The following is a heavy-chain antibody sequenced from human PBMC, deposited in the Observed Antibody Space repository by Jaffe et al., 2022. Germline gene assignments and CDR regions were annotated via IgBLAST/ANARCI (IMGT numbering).Heavy chain of an antibody. J-gene: IGHJ3*02. CDR1: GFTFDDYA. V-gene: IGHV3-43D*04. CDR3: AKDKGRGTMVRGVIIGLLSPAPEI. CDR2: ISWDGGST. Sequence: EVQLVESGGVVVQPGGSLRLSCAASGFTFDDYAMHWVRQAPGKGLEWVSLISWDGGSTYYADSVKGRFTISRDNSKNSLYLQMNSLRAEDTALYYCAKDKGRGTMVRGVIIGLLSPAPEIWGQGTMVTVSS. D-gene: IGHD3-10*01.